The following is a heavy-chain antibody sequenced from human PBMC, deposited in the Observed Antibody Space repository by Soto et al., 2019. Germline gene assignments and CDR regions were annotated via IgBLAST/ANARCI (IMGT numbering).Heavy chain of an antibody. CDR1: GDTISSSSYY. V-gene: IGHV4-39*01. CDR2: INNGGST. D-gene: IGHD6-13*01. J-gene: IGHJ4*02. CDR3: ARQPYRSMAAAV. Sequence: SETLSLTCIVSGDTISSSSYYWGWIRQPPGKGLEWVAIINNGGSTYYNKSLKSRVTIAVDTSKKQFSLRLNSVTAADTAVYHCARQPYRSMAAAVWGQGTLVTVSS.